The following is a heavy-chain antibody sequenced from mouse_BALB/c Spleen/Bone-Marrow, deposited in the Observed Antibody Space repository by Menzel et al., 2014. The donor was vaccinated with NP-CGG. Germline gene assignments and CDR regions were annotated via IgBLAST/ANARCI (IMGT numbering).Heavy chain of an antibody. V-gene: IGHV5-6-3*01. CDR3: ARDRGGYGNPRSFAY. Sequence: EVLLVASGGVLVKPAGSLKPSCAASGFTFSTYAMSWVRQSPEQRLEWVATINSNGGSTYYPDSVKGRFTISRDNAKNTLYLQMSSLKSEDTAMYYCARDRGGYGNPRSFAYWGQGTPVTGPA. J-gene: IGHJ3*01. CDR1: GFTFSTYA. CDR2: INSNGGST. D-gene: IGHD2-1*01.